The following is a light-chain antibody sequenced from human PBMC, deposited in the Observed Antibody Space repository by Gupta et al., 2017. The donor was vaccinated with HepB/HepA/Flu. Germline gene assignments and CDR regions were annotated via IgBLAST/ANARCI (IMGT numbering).Light chain of an antibody. CDR3: QSYDSSLSGVV. Sequence: QSVLTQPPSVSGAPVQRVTISCIGSSSNIGAGYDVHWYQQLPGTAPKLLIYGNNNRPSGVPDQFSGSKSGTSASLAITGLQAEDEADYYCQSYDSSLSGVVFGGGTKLTVL. V-gene: IGLV1-40*01. CDR1: SSNIGAGYD. J-gene: IGLJ2*01. CDR2: GNN.